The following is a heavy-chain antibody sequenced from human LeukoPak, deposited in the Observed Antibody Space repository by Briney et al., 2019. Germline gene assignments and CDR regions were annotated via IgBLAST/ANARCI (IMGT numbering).Heavy chain of an antibody. CDR2: IGTASDT. CDR3: ARGPPRGKYYYMDV. Sequence: PGGSLRLSCAASGFTFSSFDMHWVRQPTGQGLEWVSTIGTASDTYYPGSVEGRITLSRDNAKNSLYLQMNSLTAGDTAVYYCARGPPRGKYYYMDVWGKGTTVTVSS. D-gene: IGHD1-1*01. J-gene: IGHJ6*03. CDR1: GFTFSSFD. V-gene: IGHV3-13*01.